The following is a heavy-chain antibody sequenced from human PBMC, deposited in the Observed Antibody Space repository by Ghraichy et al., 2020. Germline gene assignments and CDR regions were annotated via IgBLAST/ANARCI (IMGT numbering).Heavy chain of an antibody. Sequence: ASVKVSCEASGYTFTGYYMHWVRQAPGQGLEWMGRINPNGGGTNYAQKFQGRVTMTRDTSISTAYMELNRLRSDDTAVYYCARVPSIGDYEGDGYWGQGTLVTVSS. CDR1: GYTFTGYY. CDR2: INPNGGGT. D-gene: IGHD4-17*01. J-gene: IGHJ4*02. CDR3: ARVPSIGDYEGDGY. V-gene: IGHV1-2*06.